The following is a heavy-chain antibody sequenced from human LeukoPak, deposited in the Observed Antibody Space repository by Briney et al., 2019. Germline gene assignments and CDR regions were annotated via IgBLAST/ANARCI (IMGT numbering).Heavy chain of an antibody. CDR2: IIPIIGTA. CDR1: GGTFSSYA. J-gene: IGHJ4*02. Sequence: ASVKVSCKASGGTFSSYAISWVRQAPGQGLEWMGGIIPIIGTANYAQKFQGRVTITADKSTSTAYMELSSLRSEDTAVYYCARTGDGSDYFDYWGQGTLVTVSS. CDR3: ARTGDGSDYFDY. V-gene: IGHV1-69*06. D-gene: IGHD5-24*01.